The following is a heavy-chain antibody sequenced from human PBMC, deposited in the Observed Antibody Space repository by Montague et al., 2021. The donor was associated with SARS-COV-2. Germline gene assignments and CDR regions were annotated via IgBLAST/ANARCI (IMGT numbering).Heavy chain of an antibody. V-gene: IGHV4-30-2*01. CDR3: ARSMIRGGLNWFDP. Sequence: TLSLTCAVSGASISNGGWTWSWIRLPPGKGLEWIGYIYQSGTTRYXPSLKSRVTMSVDKSKNQFSLQLTSVIAADTAIYFCARSMIRGGLNWFDPWGQGTLVTVSS. J-gene: IGHJ5*02. D-gene: IGHD3-10*01. CDR1: GASISNGGWT. CDR2: IYQSGTT.